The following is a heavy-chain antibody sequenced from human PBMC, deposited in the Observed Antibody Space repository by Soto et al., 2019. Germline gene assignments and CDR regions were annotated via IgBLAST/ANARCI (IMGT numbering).Heavy chain of an antibody. CDR3: AREDDGGDSLDV. J-gene: IGHJ6*02. CDR2: IHHSGST. CDR1: DDSINSDKYY. V-gene: IGHV4-30-4*08. D-gene: IGHD2-21*02. Sequence: PSETLSLTCSVCDDSINSDKYYWGWIRQPPGKGLEWIGYIHHSGSTLYNPSLKTRVTISVDTSKNQFSLHLSSVTAADTAVYFCAREDDGGDSLDVWGQGTTVTVSS.